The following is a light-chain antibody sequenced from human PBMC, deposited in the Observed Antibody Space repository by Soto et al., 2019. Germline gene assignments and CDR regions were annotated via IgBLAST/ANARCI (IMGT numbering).Light chain of an antibody. V-gene: IGKV4-1*01. CDR1: QSVLYSSNNKNY. J-gene: IGKJ1*01. CDR3: QQYYGTLPT. Sequence: DIEMTQSPDSLAVSLGERATINCKSSQSVLYSSNNKNYLTWYQQKPGQPPKLLIYGASTRESGVPDRFSGSGSGTDFTLTISSLQAGDVAVYFCQQYYGTLPTFGQGTKVEI. CDR2: GAS.